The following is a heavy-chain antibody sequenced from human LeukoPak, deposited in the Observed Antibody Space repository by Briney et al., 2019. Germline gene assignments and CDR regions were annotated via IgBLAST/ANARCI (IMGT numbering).Heavy chain of an antibody. J-gene: IGHJ4*02. Sequence: ASVKVSCKASGYTFTGYYMHWVRQAPGQGLEWMGWINPNSGGTNYAQKFQGRVTMTRDTSISTAYMDLSRLRSDDTAVYYCARLGLQNYDILTGYPGGPDYWGQGTLVTVSS. CDR3: ARLGLQNYDILTGYPGGPDY. V-gene: IGHV1-2*02. CDR2: INPNSGGT. CDR1: GYTFTGYY. D-gene: IGHD3-9*01.